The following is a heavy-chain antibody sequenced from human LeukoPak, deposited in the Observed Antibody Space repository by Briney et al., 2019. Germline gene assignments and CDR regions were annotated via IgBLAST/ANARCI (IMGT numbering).Heavy chain of an antibody. J-gene: IGHJ6*03. CDR3: AKDTTAWWYHRAYMDV. D-gene: IGHD2-15*01. CDR2: ISGSGDTT. V-gene: IGHV3-23*01. CDR1: GFTFRSYA. Sequence: GGSLRLSCAASGFTFRSYAMSWVRQAPGGGLEWVSAISGSGDTTYHADSVKGRFTISRDNSENRLSLQMDSLRAEDTAVYFCAKDTTAWWYHRAYMDVWGKGTTVTVSS.